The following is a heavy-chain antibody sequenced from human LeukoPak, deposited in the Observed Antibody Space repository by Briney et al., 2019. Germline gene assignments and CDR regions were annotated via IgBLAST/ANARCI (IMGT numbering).Heavy chain of an antibody. J-gene: IGHJ4*02. D-gene: IGHD3-22*01. CDR2: ISGSGGST. V-gene: IGHV3-23*01. CDR1: GFTFSSYG. Sequence: GGSLRLSCAASGFTFSSYGMSCVRQAPGKGLEWVSAISGSGGSTYYADSVKGRFTISRDNSKNTLYLQMNSLRAEDTAVYYCAKDRSGKTYYYDSSGYPEYDYWGQGTLVTVSS. CDR3: AKDRSGKTYYYDSSGYPEYDY.